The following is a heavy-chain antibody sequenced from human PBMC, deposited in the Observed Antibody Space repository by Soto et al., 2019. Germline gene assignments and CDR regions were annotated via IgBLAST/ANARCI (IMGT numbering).Heavy chain of an antibody. CDR3: ASQTAVTGTYEHYYGMDV. Sequence: QVQLVQSGAEVKKPGSSVKVSCKASGGTFSSYAISWVRQAPGQGLEWMGGIIPIFVTANYAQKFQGRVTITADESTSTAYMELSSLRSEDTAVYYGASQTAVTGTYEHYYGMDVWGQGNTVTVSS. J-gene: IGHJ6*02. D-gene: IGHD1-7*01. V-gene: IGHV1-69*12. CDR2: IIPIFVTA. CDR1: GGTFSSYA.